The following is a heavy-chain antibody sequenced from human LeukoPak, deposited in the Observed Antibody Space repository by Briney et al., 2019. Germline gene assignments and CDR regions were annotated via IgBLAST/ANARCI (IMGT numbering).Heavy chain of an antibody. CDR2: IYYSGST. J-gene: IGHJ5*02. CDR3: ARHPHSSGWYGVGFDP. V-gene: IGHV4-59*08. D-gene: IGHD6-19*01. CDR1: GGSISSYY. Sequence: PSETLSLTCTVSGGSISSYYWSWIRQPPGKGLEWIGYIYYSGSTNYNPSLKSRVTISVDTSKNQFSLKLSSVTAADTVVYYCARHPHSSGWYGVGFDPWGQGTLVTVSS.